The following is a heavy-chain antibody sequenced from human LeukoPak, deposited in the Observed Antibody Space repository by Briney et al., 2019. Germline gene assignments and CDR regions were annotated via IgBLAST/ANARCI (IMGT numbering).Heavy chain of an antibody. CDR3: ARDHIVVVTATQYYYYGMDV. CDR1: GGSISSGDYY. V-gene: IGHV4-30-4*01. Sequence: SQTLSLTCTVSGGSISSGDYYWSWIRQPPGKGLEWIGYIYYSGSTYYNPSLKSRVTISVDTPKNQFSLKLSSVTAADTAVYYCARDHIVVVTATQYYYYGMDVWGQGTTVTVSS. CDR2: IYYSGST. J-gene: IGHJ6*02. D-gene: IGHD2-21*02.